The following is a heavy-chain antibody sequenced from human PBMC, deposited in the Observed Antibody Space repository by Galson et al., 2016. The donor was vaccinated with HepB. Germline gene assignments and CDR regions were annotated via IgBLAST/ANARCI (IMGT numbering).Heavy chain of an antibody. V-gene: IGHV3-74*01. CDR2: INSDGSST. D-gene: IGHD3-3*02. CDR1: GFTFSSYW. J-gene: IGHJ4*02. Sequence: SLRLSCAASGFTFSSYWMHWVRQAPGKGLVWVSRINSDGSSTSYADSVKGRFTISRDNAKNTLYLQMNSLRAEDTAVYYCASVGAFMEWSLGYWGQGTLVTVSS. CDR3: ASVGAFMEWSLGY.